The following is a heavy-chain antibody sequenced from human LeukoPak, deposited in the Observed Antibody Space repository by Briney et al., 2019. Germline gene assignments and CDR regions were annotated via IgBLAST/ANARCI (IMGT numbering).Heavy chain of an antibody. CDR1: GFTVSSNY. CDR2: IFSGGST. CDR3: ARGGESSGYYYADY. D-gene: IGHD3-22*01. J-gene: IGHJ4*02. V-gene: IGHV3-66*01. Sequence: GGSLGLSCAVPGFTVSSNYMSWVRQAPGKGLEWVSVIFSGGSTYYADSVKGRFTISRDDSKNTVYLQMNSLRAEDTSVYLCARGGESSGYYYADYWGQGTLVTVSS.